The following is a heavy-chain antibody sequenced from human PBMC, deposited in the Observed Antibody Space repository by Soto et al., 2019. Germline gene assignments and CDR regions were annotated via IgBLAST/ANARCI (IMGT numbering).Heavy chain of an antibody. CDR1: GGTFSSYT. D-gene: IGHD5-12*01. CDR2: IIPILGIA. V-gene: IGHV1-69*08. Sequence: QVQLVQSGAEVKKPGSSVKVSCKASGGTFSSYTISWVRQAPGQGLEWMGRIIPILGIANYAQKFQGRVTITADKSTSTDYMELSSLRSEDTAVYYCAREGGYRDAFDIWGQGTMVTVSS. J-gene: IGHJ3*02. CDR3: AREGGYRDAFDI.